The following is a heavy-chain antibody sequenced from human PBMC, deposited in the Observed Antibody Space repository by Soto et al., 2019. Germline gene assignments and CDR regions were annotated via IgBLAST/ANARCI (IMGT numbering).Heavy chain of an antibody. CDR1: GGSVSSGGYY. V-gene: IGHV4-61*08. CDR2: MYYSGSA. Sequence: PSETLSLTCTVSGGSVSSGGYYWNWIRQPPGRGLEWIGYMYYSGSADYNSSLKSRVTISVDRSKNQVFLRVSSVTAADTAVYYCARKGPRLEEGFGYWGQGILVTVSS. D-gene: IGHD3-16*01. J-gene: IGHJ4*02. CDR3: ARKGPRLEEGFGY.